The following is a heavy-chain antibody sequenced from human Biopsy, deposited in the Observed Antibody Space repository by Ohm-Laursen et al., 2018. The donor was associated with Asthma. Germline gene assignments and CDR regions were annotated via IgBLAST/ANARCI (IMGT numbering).Heavy chain of an antibody. D-gene: IGHD1-26*01. CDR1: GFTFSNYG. J-gene: IGHJ6*02. CDR2: VTYDGISQ. CDR3: ARERAGILGSYNGMDV. V-gene: IGHV3-30*03. Sequence: SLRLSCSASGFTFSNYGMHWVRQVAGKGLDWVAVVTYDGISQYYAESVKGRFTISRDNSRNTLNLQMNSVRPDDTAVYFCARERAGILGSYNGMDVWGPGTTVSVSS.